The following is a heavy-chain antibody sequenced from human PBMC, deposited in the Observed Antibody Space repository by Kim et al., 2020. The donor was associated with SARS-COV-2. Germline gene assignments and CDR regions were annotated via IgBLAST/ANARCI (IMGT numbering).Heavy chain of an antibody. CDR3: TRDSDTGTSSTQHHLDY. V-gene: IGHV3-48*03. CDR2: ISTSGSTI. Sequence: GGSLRLSCAASGFTFSNYEMNWVRQAPGKGLEWISYISTSGSTIFYADSVKGRFTISRDNAKKSLYLLANSLTVEDTAVYFCTRDSDTGTSSTQHHLDYWGQGTLGTVSS. CDR1: GFTFSNYE. D-gene: IGHD1-7*01. J-gene: IGHJ4*02.